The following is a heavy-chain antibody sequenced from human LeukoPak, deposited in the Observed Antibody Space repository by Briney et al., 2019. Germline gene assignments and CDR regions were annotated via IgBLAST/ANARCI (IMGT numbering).Heavy chain of an antibody. V-gene: IGHV4-59*01. Sequence: SETLSLTCTVSGGSISSYYWNWIRQPPGKGLEWIGYIYYSGSTNYNPSLKSRVTTSVDTSKNQFSLNLTSVTAADTAVYYCARIRPGLVEPYYFDYWGQGTLLTVSS. D-gene: IGHD2-8*02. CDR3: ARIRPGLVEPYYFDY. J-gene: IGHJ4*02. CDR2: IYYSGST. CDR1: GGSISSYY.